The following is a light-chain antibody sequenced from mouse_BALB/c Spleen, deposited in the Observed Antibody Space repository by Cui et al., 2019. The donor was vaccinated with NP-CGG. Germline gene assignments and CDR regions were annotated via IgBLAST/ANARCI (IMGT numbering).Light chain of an antibody. V-gene: IGLV1*01. Sequence: QLFLTQEPAPTTSPGETVTLTCRSSTGAVTTSNYANWVQEKPDHLFTGLIGGTNNRAPGVPARFSGSLIGDEAALTITGAQTEDEAIYFCALWYSNHWVFGGGTKLTVL. CDR3: ALWYSNHWV. CDR2: GTN. CDR1: TGAVTTSNY. J-gene: IGLJ1*01.